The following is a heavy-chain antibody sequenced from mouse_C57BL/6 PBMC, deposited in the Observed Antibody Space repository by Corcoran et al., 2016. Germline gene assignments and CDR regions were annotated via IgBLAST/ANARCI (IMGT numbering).Heavy chain of an antibody. V-gene: IGHV5-16*01. Sequence: EVKLVESEGGLVQPGNYMKLSCTASGFTFSDYYMAWVRQVPEKGLEWVANINYDGSSTYYMDSLKSRFIISRDNAKNILYLQMSSLKSEDTATYYCARDGYPYYAMDYWGQGTSVTVSS. D-gene: IGHD2-2*01. CDR2: INYDGSST. CDR3: ARDGYPYYAMDY. CDR1: GFTFSDYY. J-gene: IGHJ4*01.